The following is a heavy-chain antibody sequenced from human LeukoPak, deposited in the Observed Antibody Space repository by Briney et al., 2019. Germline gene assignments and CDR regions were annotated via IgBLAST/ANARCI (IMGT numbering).Heavy chain of an antibody. V-gene: IGHV3-73*01. J-gene: IGHJ4*02. D-gene: IGHD1-26*01. CDR2: IRSKANIYAT. CDR3: TRARRGGELLIRYYFDY. CDR1: GFTFSGSA. Sequence: GGSLRLSCAASGFTFSGSAMHWVRQASGKGLEWVGRIRSKANIYATAYAASVKGRFTISRDDSKNTTYLQMNSLKTEDTAVYYCTRARRGGELLIRYYFDYWGRGTLVTVSS.